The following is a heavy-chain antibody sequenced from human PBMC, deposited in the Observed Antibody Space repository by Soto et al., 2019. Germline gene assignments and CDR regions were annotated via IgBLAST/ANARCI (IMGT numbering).Heavy chain of an antibody. CDR1: GFIFNSYA. J-gene: IGHJ2*01. Sequence: EVQLVESGGGLVQPGGSLRLSCAASGFIFNSYAMHWVRQAPGKGLEYVSAISSLGDSTFYANSVKDRFTISRDNSKNTLYLQMGSLRAEDMAVYYCARRTAGWYFDLWGRGTLVTVSS. CDR2: ISSLGDST. D-gene: IGHD2-21*02. V-gene: IGHV3-64*01. CDR3: ARRTAGWYFDL.